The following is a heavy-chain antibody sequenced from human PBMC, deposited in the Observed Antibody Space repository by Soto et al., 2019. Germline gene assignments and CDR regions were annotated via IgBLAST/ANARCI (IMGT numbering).Heavy chain of an antibody. CDR1: GGSISSGDYY. V-gene: IGHV4-30-4*01. J-gene: IGHJ6*02. CDR2: IYCSGSN. CDR3: ARDRQYQLPPRSYYGMDV. D-gene: IGHD2-2*01. Sequence: QVQLQESGPGLMKPSPTLSLTCTVSGGSISSGDYYWSWILQPPGKGLEWIGNIYCSGSNYYHPSLKSRVTISVDTSKNQFYLKLSSVTAADTAVYYCARDRQYQLPPRSYYGMDVWGQGTTVTVSS.